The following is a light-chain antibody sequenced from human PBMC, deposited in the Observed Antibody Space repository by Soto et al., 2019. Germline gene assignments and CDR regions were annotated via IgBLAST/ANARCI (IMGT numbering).Light chain of an antibody. CDR3: AAWDDSLYGLV. V-gene: IGLV1-44*01. CDR1: STNVGVNP. Sequence: QSVLTQPRSTSGTPGQRVTISCSGSSTNVGVNPVNWYQQFPGTAPRLLIYTNDQRPSGVPGRFSGSKSGTTASLDISGLQSDDEADYYCAAWDDSLYGLVFGGGTKLTVL. CDR2: TND. J-gene: IGLJ2*01.